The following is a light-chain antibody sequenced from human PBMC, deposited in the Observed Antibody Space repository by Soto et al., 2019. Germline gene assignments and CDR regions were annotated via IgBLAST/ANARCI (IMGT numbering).Light chain of an antibody. CDR2: GAS. CDR3: HQFGNSPLAFT. J-gene: IGKJ2*01. Sequence: ESVLTQSPGTLSLSPGERATLSCRASQSVSTRYLAWYQQKPGQAPRLLIYGASIRAAGIPDRFSGSGSGTDFTLTISRLEPQDFAVYSCHQFGNSPLAFTFGQGTKLEI. V-gene: IGKV3-20*01. CDR1: QSVSTRY.